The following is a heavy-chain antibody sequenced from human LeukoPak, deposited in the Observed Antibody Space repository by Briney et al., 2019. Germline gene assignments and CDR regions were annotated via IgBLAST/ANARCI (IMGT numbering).Heavy chain of an antibody. CDR3: ARQQNGARYDSSGLSRSAFDI. CDR2: IYPGDSDT. V-gene: IGHV5-51*01. CDR1: GDSFISYY. J-gene: IGHJ3*02. Sequence: GESPKIPSSGSGDSFISYYFGCWLHLPGKNLQGMGIIYPGDSDTRYSPSFQGQVTISADKSIITAYLQWSSLKASDTAMYYCARQQNGARYDSSGLSRSAFDIWGQGTMVTVSS. D-gene: IGHD3-22*01.